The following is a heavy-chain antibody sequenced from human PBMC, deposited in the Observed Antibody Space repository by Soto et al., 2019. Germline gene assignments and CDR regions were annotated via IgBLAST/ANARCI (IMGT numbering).Heavy chain of an antibody. Sequence: SVKVSCKASGGTFSSYAISWVRQAPGQGLEWMGGIIPIFGTANYAQKFQGRVTITADESTSTAYMELSSLRSEDTAVYYCARVSPLMVRGVIIDFNYYYGMDVWGQGTTVTVSS. D-gene: IGHD3-10*01. CDR3: ARVSPLMVRGVIIDFNYYYGMDV. CDR2: IIPIFGTA. J-gene: IGHJ6*02. CDR1: GGTFSSYA. V-gene: IGHV1-69*13.